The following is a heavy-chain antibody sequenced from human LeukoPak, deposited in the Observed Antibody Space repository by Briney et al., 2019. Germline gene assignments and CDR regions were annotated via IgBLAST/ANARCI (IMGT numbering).Heavy chain of an antibody. D-gene: IGHD3-16*01. CDR3: ARHFGSAKNWFDP. J-gene: IGHJ5*02. V-gene: IGHV4-59*08. Sequence: PSETLSLTRTVSRDSISNYYWNWIRQPPGKGLEWVGYISYNGGTKYNPSLQSRVTITSDTPKNRFSLKLTSVTAADTAVYYCARHFGSAKNWFDPWGQGTLVTVSS. CDR1: RDSISNYY. CDR2: ISYNGGT.